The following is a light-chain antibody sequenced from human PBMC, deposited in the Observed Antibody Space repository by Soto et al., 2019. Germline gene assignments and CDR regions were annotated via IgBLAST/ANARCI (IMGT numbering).Light chain of an antibody. CDR1: QTISSW. CDR3: QQYNSYSWT. Sequence: DIQMTQSPSTLSGSVGDRVTITCRASQTISSWLAWYQQKPGKAPKLLIYKASTLKSGVPSRFSGSGSGTEFTLTISSLQPDDFATYYCQQYNSYSWTFSQGTKVDIK. V-gene: IGKV1-5*03. CDR2: KAS. J-gene: IGKJ1*01.